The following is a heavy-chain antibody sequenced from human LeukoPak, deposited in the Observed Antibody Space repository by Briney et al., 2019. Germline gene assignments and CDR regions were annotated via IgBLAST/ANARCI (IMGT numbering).Heavy chain of an antibody. CDR1: GGPITTTNW. J-gene: IGHJ2*01. CDR3: ARRDVAVTFDL. Sequence: SETLSLTCAGSGGPITTTNWWSWVRQPPGKGLEWIGYIYYSGNTNYNPSLKSRVTISVDTSENQFSLKLSSVTAADTAVYYCARRDVAVTFDLWGRGTLVTVSS. V-gene: IGHV4-59*08. CDR2: IYYSGNT. D-gene: IGHD6-19*01.